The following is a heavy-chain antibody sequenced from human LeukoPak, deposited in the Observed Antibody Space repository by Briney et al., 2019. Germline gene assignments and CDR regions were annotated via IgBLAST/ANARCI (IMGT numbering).Heavy chain of an antibody. Sequence: PGGSLRLSCAASGFTFSSYGMHWVRQAPGKGLEWVAVISYDGSNKYYADSVKGRFTISRDNSKNTLYLQMNSLRAEDTAVYYCAKESTQVAFDIWGQGTMVTVSS. CDR1: GFTFSSYG. D-gene: IGHD1-1*01. J-gene: IGHJ3*02. V-gene: IGHV3-30*18. CDR3: AKESTQVAFDI. CDR2: ISYDGSNK.